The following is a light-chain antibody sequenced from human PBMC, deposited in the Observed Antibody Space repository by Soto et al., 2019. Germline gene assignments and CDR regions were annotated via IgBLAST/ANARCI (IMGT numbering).Light chain of an antibody. CDR3: QQRSSWPPGFT. J-gene: IGKJ4*01. CDR1: QSVGNY. Sequence: EIVLTQSPATLSLSPGERATLSCRASQSVGNYLAWYQQKAGQAPRLLIYDASKRATGIPARFSGSGTGTDFTLTINSLEQEDFAVYYCQQRSSWPPGFTFGGGTKVDIK. V-gene: IGKV3-11*01. CDR2: DAS.